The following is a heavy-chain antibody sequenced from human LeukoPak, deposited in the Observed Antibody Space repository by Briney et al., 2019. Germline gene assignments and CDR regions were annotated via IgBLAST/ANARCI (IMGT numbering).Heavy chain of an antibody. V-gene: IGHV1-2*02. CDR2: INPNSGGT. Sequence: ASMKVSCKASGYTFTGYYMHWVRQAPGQGLEWMGWINPNSGGTNYAQKFQGRVTMTRDTSISTAYMELSRLRSDDTAVYYCARDIVVVPAASDYWGQGTLVTVSS. J-gene: IGHJ4*02. CDR1: GYTFTGYY. D-gene: IGHD2-2*01. CDR3: ARDIVVVPAASDY.